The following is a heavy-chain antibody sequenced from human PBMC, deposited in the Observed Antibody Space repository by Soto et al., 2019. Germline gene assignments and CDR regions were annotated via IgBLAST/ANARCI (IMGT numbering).Heavy chain of an antibody. J-gene: IGHJ4*02. D-gene: IGHD6-19*01. CDR3: ARVGAVAGRGVYFDY. Sequence: PSETLSLTCTVSGGSISSGGYYWSWIRQHPGKGLEWIGYIYYSGSTYYNPSLKSRVTISVDTSKNQFSLKLSSVTAADTAVYYCARVGAVAGRGVYFDYWGQGTLVTSPQ. CDR1: GGSISSGGYY. V-gene: IGHV4-31*03. CDR2: IYYSGST.